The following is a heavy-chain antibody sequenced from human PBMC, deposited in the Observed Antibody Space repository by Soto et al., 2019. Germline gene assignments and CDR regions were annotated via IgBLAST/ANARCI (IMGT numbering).Heavy chain of an antibody. CDR2: ISYDGSNK. CDR3: ARDLGGSSGIYYYYYYGMDV. V-gene: IGHV3-30-3*01. Sequence: QVQLVESGGGVVQPGRSLRLSCAASGFTFSSYAMHWVRQAPGKGLEWVAVISYDGSNKYYADSVKGRFTISRDNSKNPLYLQMNSLRAEDTAVYYCARDLGGSSGIYYYYYYGMDVWGQGTTVTVSS. J-gene: IGHJ6*02. D-gene: IGHD6-19*01. CDR1: GFTFSSYA.